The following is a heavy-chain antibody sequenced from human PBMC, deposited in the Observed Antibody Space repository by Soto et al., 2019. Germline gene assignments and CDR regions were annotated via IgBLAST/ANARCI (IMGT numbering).Heavy chain of an antibody. J-gene: IGHJ4*02. CDR2: IIPIFGTA. D-gene: IGHD1-1*01. V-gene: IGHV1-69*06. Sequence: ASVKVSCKASGGTFSSYAISWVRQAPGQGLEWMGGIIPIFGTANYAQKFQGRVTITADKSTSTAYMELSSLRSEDTAVYYCAREGLDVFRYFGCWGQGTLGAVSS. CDR1: GGTFSSYA. CDR3: AREGLDVFRYFGC.